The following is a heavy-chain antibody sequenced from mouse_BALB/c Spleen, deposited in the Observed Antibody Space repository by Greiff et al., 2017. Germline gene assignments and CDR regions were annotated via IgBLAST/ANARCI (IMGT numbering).Heavy chain of an antibody. V-gene: IGHV3-6*02. CDR2: ISYDGSN. Sequence: LQESGPGLVKPSQSLSLTCSVTGYSITSGYYWNWIRQFPGNKLEWMGYISYDGSNNYNPSLKNRISITRDTSKNQFFLKLNSVTTEDTATYYCARGLLRLRSYYFDYWGQGTTLTVSS. CDR3: ARGLLRLRSYYFDY. D-gene: IGHD1-2*01. J-gene: IGHJ2*01. CDR1: GYSITSGYY.